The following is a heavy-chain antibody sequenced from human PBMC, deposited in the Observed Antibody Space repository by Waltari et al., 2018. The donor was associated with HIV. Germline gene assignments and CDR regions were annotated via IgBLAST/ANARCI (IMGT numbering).Heavy chain of an antibody. CDR2: ISSSSSTI. CDR3: ARDRGVDCSGGSCYYYYGMDV. CDR1: GFTFSSYS. Sequence: EVQLVESGGGLVQPGGSLRLSCADSGFTFSSYSMNWVRQAPGKGLEGVSYISSSSSTIYYADSVKGRFTISRDNSKNSLYLQMNSLRAEDTAVYYCARDRGVDCSGGSCYYYYGMDVWGQGTTVTVSS. J-gene: IGHJ6*02. D-gene: IGHD2-15*01. V-gene: IGHV3-48*04.